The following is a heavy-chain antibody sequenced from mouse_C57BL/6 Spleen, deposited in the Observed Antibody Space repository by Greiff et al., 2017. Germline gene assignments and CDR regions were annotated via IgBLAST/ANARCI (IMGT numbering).Heavy chain of an antibody. J-gene: IGHJ2*01. Sequence: QVQLQQPGAELVRPGTSVKLSCKASGYTFTSYWMHWVKQRPGQGLEWIGVIDPSDSYTNYNQKFKGKATLTVDTSSSTAYMQLSSLTSEDSAVYYCARSGDYLYYFDYWGQGTTLTVSS. CDR1: GYTFTSYW. CDR3: ARSGDYLYYFDY. V-gene: IGHV1-59*01. D-gene: IGHD1-1*01. CDR2: IDPSDSYT.